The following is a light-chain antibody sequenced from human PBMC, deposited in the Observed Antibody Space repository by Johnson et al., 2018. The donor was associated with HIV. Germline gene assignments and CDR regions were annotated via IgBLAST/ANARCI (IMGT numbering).Light chain of an antibody. V-gene: IGLV1-51*01. CDR3: GTWDSSLSVYV. Sequence: QSVLTQSPSVSAAPGQKVTISCSGSSSNIGNNYVSWYQQFPGTAPKLLIYDNNKRPSGIPDRFSGSKSGTSVTLDITGLQTGDEADYYCGTWDSSLSVYVFGTGTKVTVL. J-gene: IGLJ1*01. CDR1: SSNIGNNY. CDR2: DNN.